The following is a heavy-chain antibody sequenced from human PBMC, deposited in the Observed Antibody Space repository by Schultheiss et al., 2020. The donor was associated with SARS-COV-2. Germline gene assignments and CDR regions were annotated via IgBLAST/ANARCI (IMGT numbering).Heavy chain of an antibody. J-gene: IGHJ4*02. CDR3: AKDRAHRAYNWNTLGPHLPPY. CDR1: GFTFSNAW. Sequence: GGSLRLSCAASGFTFSNAWMSWVRQAPGKGLEWVGRIKSKTDGGTTDYAAPVKGRFTISRDDSKNTLYLQMNSLRAEDTAVYYCAKDRAHRAYNWNTLGPHLPPYWGQGTLVTVSS. V-gene: IGHV3-15*01. CDR2: IKSKTDGGTT. D-gene: IGHD1/OR15-1a*01.